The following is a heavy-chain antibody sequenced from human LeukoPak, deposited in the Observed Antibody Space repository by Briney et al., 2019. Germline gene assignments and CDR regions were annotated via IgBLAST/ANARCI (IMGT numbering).Heavy chain of an antibody. CDR1: GYTFTNYG. Sequence: ASVTVSYTASGYTFTNYGINWVRQAPGQGLEWMGWISTQAPGQGLEWMRWINTYNTNYAQKFQGRVTMTTDTSTRTAYMELRSLRSDDTAIYYCARGGSGTPGDFDYWGQGALITVSS. J-gene: IGHJ4*02. CDR2: INTYNT. CDR3: ARGGSGTPGDFDY. D-gene: IGHD2-2*01. V-gene: IGHV1-18*01.